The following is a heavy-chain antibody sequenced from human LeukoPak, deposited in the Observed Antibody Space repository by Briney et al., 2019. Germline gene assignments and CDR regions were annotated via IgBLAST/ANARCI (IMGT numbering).Heavy chain of an antibody. CDR2: ISSSSSYI. D-gene: IGHD6-13*01. V-gene: IGHV3-21*04. Sequence: PGGSLRLSCAASGFTFSSYSMNWVRQAPGKGLEWVSSISSSSSYIYYADSVMGRFTISRDNAKNSVYLQMNSLRAEDTALYYCARGSGSSWYFYFDYWGQGTLVTVSS. J-gene: IGHJ4*02. CDR1: GFTFSSYS. CDR3: ARGSGSSWYFYFDY.